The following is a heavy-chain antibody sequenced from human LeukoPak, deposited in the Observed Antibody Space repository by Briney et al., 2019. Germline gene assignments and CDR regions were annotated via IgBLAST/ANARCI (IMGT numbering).Heavy chain of an antibody. V-gene: IGHV3-30*02. CDR1: GFIFSDYG. CDR3: AKEGTASKPSDLDY. J-gene: IGHJ4*02. Sequence: GGSLRLSCAASGFIFSDYGMHWVRQAPGKGLQWMAFIRYDGSNKYYLDSVKGRFTISRDRSKNTLYLQMNSLRAEDTAVYYCAKEGTASKPSDLDYWGQGTLVTVSS. D-gene: IGHD1/OR15-1a*01. CDR2: IRYDGSNK.